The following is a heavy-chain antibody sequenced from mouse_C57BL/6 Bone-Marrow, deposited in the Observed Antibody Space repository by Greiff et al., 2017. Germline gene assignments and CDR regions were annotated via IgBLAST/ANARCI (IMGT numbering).Heavy chain of an antibody. D-gene: IGHD1-1*01. J-gene: IGHJ4*01. CDR1: GYTFTTSP. CDR3: ARRGDYGSSPYAMDY. Sequence: VKLQESGAELVKPGASVKMSCKASGYTFTTSPIEWMKQNHGKSLEWIGNFHPYNDDTKYNEKFKGKATLTVEKSSSTVYLELSRLTSDDSAVYYCARRGDYGSSPYAMDYWGQGTSVTVSS. V-gene: IGHV1-47*01. CDR2: FHPYNDDT.